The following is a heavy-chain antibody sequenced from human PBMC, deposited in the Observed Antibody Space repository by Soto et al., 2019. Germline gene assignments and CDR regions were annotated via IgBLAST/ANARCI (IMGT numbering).Heavy chain of an antibody. CDR2: ISYDANKK. D-gene: IGHD1-26*01. CDR1: GFSFSSYG. CDR3: AKGNGLVGATSFHFYYGMDV. J-gene: IGHJ6*02. Sequence: QVQLVESGGGVVQPGRSLRLSCAASGFSFSSYGMYWVRQAPGKGLEWVAVISYDANKKYYADSVKGPFTISRDNSDNTLDLQVNSLRTEDTAVYYCAKGNGLVGATSFHFYYGMDVWGQGSTVTVSS. V-gene: IGHV3-30*18.